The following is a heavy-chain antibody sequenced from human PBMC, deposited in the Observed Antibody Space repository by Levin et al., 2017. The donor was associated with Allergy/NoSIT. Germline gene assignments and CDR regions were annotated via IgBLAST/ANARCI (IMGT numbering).Heavy chain of an antibody. CDR1: GFTFSSYA. D-gene: IGHD3-22*01. CDR3: AESGYSPYYFDY. CDR2: ISGSGGST. J-gene: IGHJ4*02. V-gene: IGHV3-23*01. Sequence: SGGSLRLSCAASGFTFSSYAMSWVRQAPGKGLEWVSAISGSGGSTYYADSVKGRFTISRDKSKNTLYLQMNSLRAEDTAVYYCAESGYSPYYFDYWGQGTLVTVSS.